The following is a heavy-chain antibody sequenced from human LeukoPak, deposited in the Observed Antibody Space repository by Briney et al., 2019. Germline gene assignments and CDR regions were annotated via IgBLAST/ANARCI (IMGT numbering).Heavy chain of an antibody. D-gene: IGHD6-19*01. CDR1: GFTVSDNY. CDR3: VRDRWPGLGDF. V-gene: IGHV3-66*01. Sequence: GGSLRLSCAASGFTVSDNYMSWVRQAPGKGLEWVSTVYSGGLTYYADPVKGRFTISRDNSNNTLYLQMSSLRAEDTAVYYCVRDRWPGLGDFWGQGTTVTVSS. CDR2: VYSGGLT. J-gene: IGHJ6*02.